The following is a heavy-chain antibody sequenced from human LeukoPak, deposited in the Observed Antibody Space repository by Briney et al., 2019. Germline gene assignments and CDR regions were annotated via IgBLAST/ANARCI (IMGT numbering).Heavy chain of an antibody. CDR3: ARKYCSTTSCLFDN. J-gene: IGHJ4*02. Sequence: GGSLRLSCAASGFTFSSYEMNWVRQAPGKGLQWVSDISSSGTTIYYADSVKGRFTISRDNAKNSLYLQMNSLRAEDTAVYYCARKYCSTTSCLFDNWGQGTLASLSS. CDR2: ISSSGTTI. D-gene: IGHD2-2*01. V-gene: IGHV3-48*03. CDR1: GFTFSSYE.